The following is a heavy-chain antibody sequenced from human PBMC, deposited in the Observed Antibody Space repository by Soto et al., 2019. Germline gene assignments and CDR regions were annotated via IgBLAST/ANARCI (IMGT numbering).Heavy chain of an antibody. CDR3: ARDRRLQRHYYYYGMDV. J-gene: IGHJ6*02. Sequence: SETLSLTCAVYGGSFSGYYWSWIRQPPGKGLEWIGEINHSGSTNYNPSLKSRVTISVDTSKNQFSLKLSSVTAADTAVYYCARDRRLQRHYYYYGMDVWGQGTTVTVSS. CDR1: GGSFSGYY. CDR2: INHSGST. V-gene: IGHV4-34*01. D-gene: IGHD4-4*01.